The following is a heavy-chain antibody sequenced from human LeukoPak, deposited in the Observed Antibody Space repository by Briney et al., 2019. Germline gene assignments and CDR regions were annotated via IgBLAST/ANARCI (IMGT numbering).Heavy chain of an antibody. CDR2: INPSGGST. D-gene: IGHD4-23*01. V-gene: IGHV1-46*01. Sequence: ALVKVSCKASGYTFIGYYIHWVRQAPGQGLEWMGIINPSGGSTSYAQKFQGRVTMTRDMSTSTVYMELSSLRSEDTAVYYCARGSRAYGGFDYWGQGTLVTVSS. CDR1: GYTFIGYY. J-gene: IGHJ4*02. CDR3: ARGSRAYGGFDY.